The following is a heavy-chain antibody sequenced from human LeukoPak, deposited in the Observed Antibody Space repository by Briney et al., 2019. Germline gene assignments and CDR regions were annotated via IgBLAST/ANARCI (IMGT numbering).Heavy chain of an antibody. CDR3: PRGTAIAAAIDF. J-gene: IGHJ4*02. CDR1: GFAFSTYW. Sequence: QSGGSLRLSCTASGFAFSTYWMFWVRQAPGKGLVWVSQINPEGASTTYGDPAKGRFTASRDNAKNALHLQMNSLRVDDTAVYYCPRGTAIAAAIDFWGQRTLVTISS. V-gene: IGHV3-74*01. D-gene: IGHD6-25*01. CDR2: INPEGAST.